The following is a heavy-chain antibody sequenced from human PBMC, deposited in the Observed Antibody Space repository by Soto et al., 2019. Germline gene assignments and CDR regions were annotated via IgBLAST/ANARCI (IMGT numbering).Heavy chain of an antibody. CDR2: IKQDGSEK. D-gene: IGHD6-13*01. CDR3: SRAGSWYGRSSYYYGMDV. V-gene: IGHV3-7*01. CDR1: GFTFSSYW. J-gene: IGHJ6*02. Sequence: EVQLVESGGGLVQPGGSLRLSCAASGFTFSSYWMSWVRQAPGKGLEWVANIKQDGSEKDYVDSVKGRFTISRDNAKNSLYLQMNRLRAEHTAGYYCSRAGSWYGRSSYYYGMDVWGQGTTVTVSS.